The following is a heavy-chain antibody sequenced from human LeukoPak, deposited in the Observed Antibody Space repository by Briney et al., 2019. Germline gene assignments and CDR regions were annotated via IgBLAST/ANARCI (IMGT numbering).Heavy chain of an antibody. Sequence: GGSLRLSCAASGFTFGSYGMHWVRQAPGKGLEWVAVISYDGSNKYYADSVKGRFTISRDNSKNTLYLQMNSLRAEDTAVYYCAKDELRFLEWLLSRMDVWGQGTTVTVSS. CDR3: AKDELRFLEWLLSRMDV. J-gene: IGHJ6*02. CDR1: GFTFGSYG. CDR2: ISYDGSNK. D-gene: IGHD3-3*01. V-gene: IGHV3-30*18.